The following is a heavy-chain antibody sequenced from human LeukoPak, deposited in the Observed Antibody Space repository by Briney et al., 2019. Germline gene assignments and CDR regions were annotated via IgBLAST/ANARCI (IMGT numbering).Heavy chain of an antibody. J-gene: IGHJ3*02. Sequence: ASVKVSCKASGYTFTGYYMHWVRQAPGQGLEWRGWINPNSGGTNYAQKFQGRVTMTRDTSISTAYMELSRLRSDDTAVYYCARDKVLSGRRSPDAFDIWGQGTMVTVSS. CDR3: ARDKVLSGRRSPDAFDI. CDR2: INPNSGGT. D-gene: IGHD5-12*01. V-gene: IGHV1-2*02. CDR1: GYTFTGYY.